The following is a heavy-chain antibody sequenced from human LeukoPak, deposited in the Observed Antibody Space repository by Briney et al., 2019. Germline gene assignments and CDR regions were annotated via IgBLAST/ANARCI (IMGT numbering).Heavy chain of an antibody. D-gene: IGHD3-22*01. V-gene: IGHV3-23*01. CDR2: ISGSGGST. CDR1: GFTFSSYA. J-gene: IGHJ4*02. Sequence: GGSLRLSCAASGFTFSSYAMSWVRQAPGKGLEWVSAISGSGGSTYCADSVKGRFTISRDNSKNTLYLQMNSLRAEDTAVYYCAKKNAGYYDSSGYRYDYWGQGTLVTVSS. CDR3: AKKNAGYYDSSGYRYDY.